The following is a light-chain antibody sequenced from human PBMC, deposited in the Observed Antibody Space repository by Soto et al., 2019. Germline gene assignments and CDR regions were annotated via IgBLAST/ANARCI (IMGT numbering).Light chain of an antibody. CDR3: LQDNNYPWT. CDR2: SAS. Sequence: AIQMTQSPSSLSASVGDRVTITCRASLGIRDDLGWYQQKPGTAPKLLIYSASRLQSGVPSRFSGSGSGTDFTLTISCLQPEDFATYFCLQDNNYPWTFGQGTKVEIK. J-gene: IGKJ1*01. V-gene: IGKV1-6*01. CDR1: LGIRDD.